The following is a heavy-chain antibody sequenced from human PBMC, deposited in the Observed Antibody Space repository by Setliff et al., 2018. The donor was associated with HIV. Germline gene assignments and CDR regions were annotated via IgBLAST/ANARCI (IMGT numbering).Heavy chain of an antibody. Sequence: SVKVSCKASGGTLSNYAISWVRQAPGQGLEWVGGIIPFVNIANYAQKFQGRVTMTADKSTSTVYMELRSLRSEDTAVYYCAAGVGADTEPISRYFDYWGQGALVTVSS. CDR2: IIPFVNIA. J-gene: IGHJ4*02. CDR1: GGTLSNYA. CDR3: AAGVGADTEPISRYFDY. V-gene: IGHV1-69*10. D-gene: IGHD1-26*01.